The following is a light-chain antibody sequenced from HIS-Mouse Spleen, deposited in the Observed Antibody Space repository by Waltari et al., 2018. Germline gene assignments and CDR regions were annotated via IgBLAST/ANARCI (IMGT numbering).Light chain of an antibody. J-gene: IGLJ3*02. CDR1: SSHNGSNT. CDR2: SNN. Sequence: QSVLTQPPSASGTPGQRVTISCSGSSSHNGSNTVNWYQQLPGTAPNLLIYSNNQRPSGVPDRFSGSKSGTSASLAISGLQSEDEADYYCAAWDDSLNGWVFGGGTKLTVL. CDR3: AAWDDSLNGWV. V-gene: IGLV1-44*01.